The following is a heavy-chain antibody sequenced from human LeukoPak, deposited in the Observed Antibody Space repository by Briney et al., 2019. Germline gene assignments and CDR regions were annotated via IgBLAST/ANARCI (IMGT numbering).Heavy chain of an antibody. CDR1: GFTFSFYT. Sequence: GGSLRLSCAASGFTFSFYTMNWVRQAPGKGLEWVSSITEDSSYIYYADSVKGRFTISRDNAKNSLYLQMNSLRAEDTAVYYCARGGVYSSGWYVDYWGQGTLVTVSS. CDR3: ARGGVYSSGWYVDY. CDR2: ITEDSSYI. J-gene: IGHJ4*02. V-gene: IGHV3-21*01. D-gene: IGHD6-19*01.